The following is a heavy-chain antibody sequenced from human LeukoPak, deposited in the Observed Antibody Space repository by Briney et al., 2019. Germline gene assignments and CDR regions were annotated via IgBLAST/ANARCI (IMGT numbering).Heavy chain of an antibody. D-gene: IGHD2-2*01. CDR3: ARQGGDIVVVPAALS. J-gene: IGHJ4*02. Sequence: GESLKFSCKGSGYSFTIYLISGVRQMPGKGLEWMGWIDPSDSYTNYSPSFQGHVTNSADKYISTAYLQWSSLKASDTAMYYCARQGGDIVVVPAALSWGQGTLVTVCS. V-gene: IGHV5-10-1*01. CDR2: IDPSDSYT. CDR1: GYSFTIYL.